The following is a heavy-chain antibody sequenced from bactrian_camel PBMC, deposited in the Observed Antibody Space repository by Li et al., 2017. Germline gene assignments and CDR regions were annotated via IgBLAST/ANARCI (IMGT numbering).Heavy chain of an antibody. Sequence: PLVESGGGSVQAGGSLRLSCAASGYINGRIWMGWFRQAPGKEREGVAAIDTGGRYTTYAEPVKGRFTISRDSAKYTVYLQMNSLKSEDTALYYCATGRILGGLVVLTTVYNYWGQGTQVTVS. V-gene: IGHV3S1*01. CDR3: ATGRILGGLVVLTTVYNY. CDR1: GYINGRIW. J-gene: IGHJ4*01. D-gene: IGHD2*01. CDR2: IDTGGRYT.